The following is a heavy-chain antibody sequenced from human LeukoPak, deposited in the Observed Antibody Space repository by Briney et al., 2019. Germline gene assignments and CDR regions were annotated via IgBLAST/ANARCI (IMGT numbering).Heavy chain of an antibody. D-gene: IGHD2-2*01. V-gene: IGHV3-48*01. Sequence: GGSLRLSCAASGFTFSSYSMNLVRQAPGKGLEWVSYISSRSITIHYADSVKGRFTISRDYAKNSLYLQMNSLRAENTAVYYCARVFSQYIVVVPAARRGFDYWGQGTLVTVSS. CDR3: ARVFSQYIVVVPAARRGFDY. CDR1: GFTFSSYS. J-gene: IGHJ4*02. CDR2: ISSRSITI.